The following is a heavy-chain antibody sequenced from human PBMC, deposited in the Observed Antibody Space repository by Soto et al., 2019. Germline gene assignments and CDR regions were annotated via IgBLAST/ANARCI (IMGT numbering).Heavy chain of an antibody. CDR1: GFTFSTYA. V-gene: IGHV3-23*01. D-gene: IGHD2-8*01. J-gene: IGHJ6*02. Sequence: EVQLLESGGGFVQPGGSLRLSCAGSGFTFSTYAMTWVRQAPGKGLEWVSVIRGGRDSSTYYADSVRGRFTISRDNSKSMLYVQMNSLRVEDTAVYYCAKDRCTDLVCYWDVWGQGTTVIVSS. CDR2: IRGGRDSST. CDR3: AKDRCTDLVCYWDV.